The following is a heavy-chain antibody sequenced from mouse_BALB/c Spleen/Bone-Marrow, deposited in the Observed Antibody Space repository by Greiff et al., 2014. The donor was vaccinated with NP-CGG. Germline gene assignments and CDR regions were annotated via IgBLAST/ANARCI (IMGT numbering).Heavy chain of an antibody. CDR1: GYTFTTYW. CDR2: IYPGEGDT. V-gene: IGHV1-87*01. Sequence: VQLQQSGAELARPGASVKLSRKTSGYTFTTYWMQWVKQRPGQGLEWIGAIYPGEGDTRYTQKFKGKATLTADKSSSTAYIQLSNLTSEDSAVYYCSREPSNWGYYWGQGTTLTVSS. J-gene: IGHJ2*01. CDR3: SREPSNWGYY.